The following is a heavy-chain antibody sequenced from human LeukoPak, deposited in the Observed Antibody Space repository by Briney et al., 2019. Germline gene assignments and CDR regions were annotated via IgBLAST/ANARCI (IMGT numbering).Heavy chain of an antibody. D-gene: IGHD1-26*01. V-gene: IGHV3-66*01. CDR2: MYTVGTT. CDR1: AFSVSTNY. Sequence: GGYLRLSCAASAFSVSTNYMSWVRQAPGKGLEWVSVMYTVGTTHYADSVKGRCTISRDTSTNTVYLQLNSLRAEDTATYYCAGYGGSYPYYMDVWGKGTTVTLSS. J-gene: IGHJ6*03. CDR3: AGYGGSYPYYMDV.